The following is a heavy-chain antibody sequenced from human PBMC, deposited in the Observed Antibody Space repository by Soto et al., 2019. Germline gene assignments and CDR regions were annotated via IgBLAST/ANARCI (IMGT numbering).Heavy chain of an antibody. V-gene: IGHV4-28*01. CDR3: ARSPPGYSSSWYRLYYYYGMDV. CDR1: GYYISSSNW. D-gene: IGHD6-13*01. J-gene: IGHJ6*02. Sequence: PSETLSLTCAVSGYYISSSNWWGWIRQPPGKGLEWIGYIYYSGTTYYNPSLKSRVTMSVDTSKNQFSLKLTSVTAVDTAVYYCARSPPGYSSSWYRLYYYYGMDVWGQGTTVTV. CDR2: IYYSGTT.